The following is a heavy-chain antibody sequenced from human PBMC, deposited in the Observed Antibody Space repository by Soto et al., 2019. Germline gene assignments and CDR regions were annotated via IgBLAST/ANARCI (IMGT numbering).Heavy chain of an antibody. CDR3: ARDLPQYCSAGSCYPDS. V-gene: IGHV3-30-3*01. J-gene: IGHJ4*02. CDR2: ISYHGSNK. Sequence: QVQLVESGGGVVQPGRSLRLSCAASGFTFSTYAMHWVRQAPGKGLAWVAIISYHGSNKYYADSVKGRFTISRDDPNNTLYLQMNGLRTEDTAVYYCARDLPQYCSAGSCYPDSWGQGTLVTVSS. CDR1: GFTFSTYA. D-gene: IGHD2-15*01.